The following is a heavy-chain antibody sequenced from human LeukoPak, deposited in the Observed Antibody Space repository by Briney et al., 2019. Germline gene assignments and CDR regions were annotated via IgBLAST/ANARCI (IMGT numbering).Heavy chain of an antibody. Sequence: SGGSLRLSCAASGFTFSSYGMHWVRQAPGKGLEWVAFIRYDGSNKYYADSVKGRFTISRDNSKNTLYLQMNSLRAEDTAVYYCARAAAIAVAGMDYWGQGTLVTVSS. J-gene: IGHJ4*02. D-gene: IGHD6-19*01. V-gene: IGHV3-30*02. CDR3: ARAAAIAVAGMDY. CDR1: GFTFSSYG. CDR2: IRYDGSNK.